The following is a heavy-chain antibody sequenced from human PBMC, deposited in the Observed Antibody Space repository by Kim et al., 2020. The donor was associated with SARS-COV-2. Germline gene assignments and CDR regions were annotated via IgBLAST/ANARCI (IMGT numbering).Heavy chain of an antibody. CDR1: GGSISSGGYS. CDR2: IYHSGST. J-gene: IGHJ3*02. V-gene: IGHV4-30-2*01. Sequence: SETLSLTCAVSGGSISSGGYSWSWIRQPPGKGLEWIGYIYHSGSTYYNPSLKSRVTISVDRSKNQFSLKLSSVTAADTAVYYCARESRWLYAFDIWGQGTMVTVSS. D-gene: IGHD3-22*01. CDR3: ARESRWLYAFDI.